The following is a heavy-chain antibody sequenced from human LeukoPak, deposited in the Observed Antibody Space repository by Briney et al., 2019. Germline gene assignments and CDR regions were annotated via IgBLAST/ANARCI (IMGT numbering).Heavy chain of an antibody. Sequence: SETLSLTCAVYGGSFSAYYWSWIRQPPGKGLEWIGEINHSGSTNYNPSLKSRVTISVDTSKNQCSLKLSSVTAADPAVYYCARSAGMDVWGQGTTVTVSS. V-gene: IGHV4-34*01. J-gene: IGHJ6*02. CDR3: ARSAGMDV. CDR1: GGSFSAYY. CDR2: INHSGST.